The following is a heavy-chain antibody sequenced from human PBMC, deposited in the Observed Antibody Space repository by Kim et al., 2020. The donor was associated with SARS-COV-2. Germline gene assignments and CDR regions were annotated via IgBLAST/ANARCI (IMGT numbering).Heavy chain of an antibody. J-gene: IGHJ5*01. V-gene: IGHV3-30*18. Sequence: GGSLRLSCVASGFSFSESGMHWVHQAPGKGLEWVAVMQYDGSHEYYADSVRGRFTISRDNSKNTLYLQMNSLRAEDTAVYHCAKQTAGLEWLVYRGSWFDSWGQGTLVTVSS. CDR2: MQYDGSHE. CDR3: AKQTAGLEWLVYRGSWFDS. CDR1: GFSFSESG. D-gene: IGHD3-3*01.